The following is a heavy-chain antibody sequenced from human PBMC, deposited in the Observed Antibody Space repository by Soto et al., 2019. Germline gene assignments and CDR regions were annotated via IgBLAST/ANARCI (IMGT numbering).Heavy chain of an antibody. CDR2: VNPSTGNA. CDR1: GYSFSDYY. Sequence: AXVKVSCKASGYSFSDYYIHWVRQAPGQGLEWMGIVNPSTGNANYAQKFQGRVTMTSDTSTTTVYMELSSLRSEDTAIYYCARVATTSWYYFDYWGQGTQVTVSS. CDR3: ARVATTSWYYFDY. J-gene: IGHJ4*02. D-gene: IGHD2-2*01. V-gene: IGHV1-46*01.